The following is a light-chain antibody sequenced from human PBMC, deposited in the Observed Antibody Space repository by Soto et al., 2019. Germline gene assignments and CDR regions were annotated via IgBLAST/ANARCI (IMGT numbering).Light chain of an antibody. CDR2: YDS. CDR3: QVWDSSSEEAV. V-gene: IGLV3-21*04. J-gene: IGLJ7*01. CDR1: NIGSKS. Sequence: SYELTQPPSVSVAPGKTARITCGGNNIGSKSVHWYQQKPGQAPVLVIYYDSDRPSGIPERFSGSNSGSTATLTISRVEAGDEADYYCQVWDSSSEEAVFGGGTQLTVL.